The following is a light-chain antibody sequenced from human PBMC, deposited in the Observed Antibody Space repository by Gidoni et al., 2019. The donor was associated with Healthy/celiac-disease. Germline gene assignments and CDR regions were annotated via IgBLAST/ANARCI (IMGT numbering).Light chain of an antibody. CDR1: QSISSY. Sequence: DIQMTQSPSSLSASVGDRVTITCRASQSISSYVNWYQQKQGKAPKLLIYAASSLQSGVPSRFSGSGSGTDFTLTISSLQPEDFATYYCQQSYSTPITFXXXTRLEIK. V-gene: IGKV1-39*01. J-gene: IGKJ5*01. CDR3: QQSYSTPIT. CDR2: AAS.